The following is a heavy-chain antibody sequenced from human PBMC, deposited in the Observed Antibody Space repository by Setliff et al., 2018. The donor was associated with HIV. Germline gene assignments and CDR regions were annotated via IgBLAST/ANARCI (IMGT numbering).Heavy chain of an antibody. CDR3: ARGTTSITFDY. D-gene: IGHD1-1*01. CDR1: GGSISSGGYY. V-gene: IGHV4-31*03. Sequence: SSETLSLTCTVSGGSISSGGYYWSWIRQHPGKGLEWIGYIYYSGSTYYNPSLKSRVTISVDTSKNQFSLKLSSVTAADTAVYYCARGTTSITFDYWSQGTLVTVSS. CDR2: IYYSGST. J-gene: IGHJ4*02.